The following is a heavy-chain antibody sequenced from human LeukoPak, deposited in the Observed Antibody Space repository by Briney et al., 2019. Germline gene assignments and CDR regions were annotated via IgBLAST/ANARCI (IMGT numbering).Heavy chain of an antibody. Sequence: PGGSLRLSCAASGFTVSNNYMSWVRQAPGKGLEWVSVIYRGATTYYADSVKGRFTISRDNSKNTLYLQMNSLRAEDTAVYYCASLLHSSSWLEFDYWGQGTLVTVSS. V-gene: IGHV3-66*01. CDR3: ASLLHSSSWLEFDY. CDR1: GFTVSNNY. J-gene: IGHJ4*02. CDR2: IYRGATT. D-gene: IGHD6-13*01.